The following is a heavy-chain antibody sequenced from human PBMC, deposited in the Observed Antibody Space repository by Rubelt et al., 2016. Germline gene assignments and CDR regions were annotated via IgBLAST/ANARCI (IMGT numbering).Heavy chain of an antibody. J-gene: IGHJ4*02. CDR1: GYTFTSYY. V-gene: IGHV1-46*01. Sequence: QVQLVQSGAEVKKPGASVKVSCKASGYTFTSYYMHWVRQAPGQGLEWMGIINPSGGSTTYAQKCQGIVTMTRDTSTSTVYMDLSSLRCEDTAVYYCARVGFYYDSGSYVDWGQGTLVTVSS. CDR2: INPSGGST. CDR3: ARVGFYYDSGSYVD. D-gene: IGHD3-10*01.